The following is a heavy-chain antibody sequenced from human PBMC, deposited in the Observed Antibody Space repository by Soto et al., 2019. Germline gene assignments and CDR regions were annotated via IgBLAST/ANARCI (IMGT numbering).Heavy chain of an antibody. J-gene: IGHJ4*02. Sequence: QVQLVQSGAEVKKPGSSVKVSCKASGGTFSSYTISWVRQAPGQGLEWMGRIIPILGIANYAQKFQGRVTITRSKATGTGYMGLGGLKSGEQGVYYWGERGGGGDYWGQGTLVTVSS. D-gene: IGHD3-16*01. CDR2: IIPILGIA. V-gene: IGHV1-69*02. CDR1: GGTFSSYT. CDR3: GERGGGGDY.